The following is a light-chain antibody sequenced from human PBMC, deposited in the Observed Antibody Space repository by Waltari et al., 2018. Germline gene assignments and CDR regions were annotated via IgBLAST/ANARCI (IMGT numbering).Light chain of an antibody. V-gene: IGKV3-20*01. Sequence: TLSCRASQSISRYLAWYQQKPGQAPRLLIYAASSRATGIPDRFSGSGSGTDFSLTISRLEPEDFAVYYCQNHERLPAMFGQGTKVEIK. J-gene: IGKJ1*01. CDR2: AAS. CDR1: QSISRY. CDR3: QNHERLPAM.